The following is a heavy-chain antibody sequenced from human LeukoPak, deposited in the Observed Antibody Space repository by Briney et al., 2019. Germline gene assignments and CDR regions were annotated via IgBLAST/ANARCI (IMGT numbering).Heavy chain of an antibody. CDR1: GGSISSSSYY. Sequence: SETLSLTCTVSGGSISSSSYYWGWIRQPPGKGLVWIGSIYYSGSTYYDPSLKSRVTISVDTSKNQFSLKLSSVTAADTAVYYCAREKLGVDYWGQGTLVTVSS. CDR2: IYYSGST. D-gene: IGHD7-27*01. J-gene: IGHJ4*02. V-gene: IGHV4-39*07. CDR3: AREKLGVDY.